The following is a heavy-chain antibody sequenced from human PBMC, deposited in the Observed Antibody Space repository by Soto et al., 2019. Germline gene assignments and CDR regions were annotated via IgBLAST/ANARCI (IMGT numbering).Heavy chain of an antibody. D-gene: IGHD3-9*01. Sequence: ESGGNSVQSGRSLRLSCAASGFTLDAYAMHWVRQAPGKGLEWVSGIGWNANNIGYADSVKGRFTISRDNAKNSLYLQMNSLRAEDTALYYCAKAPHRILTGSLFDYWGQGTLVTVFS. V-gene: IGHV3-9*01. J-gene: IGHJ4*02. CDR3: AKAPHRILTGSLFDY. CDR2: IGWNANNI. CDR1: GFTLDAYA.